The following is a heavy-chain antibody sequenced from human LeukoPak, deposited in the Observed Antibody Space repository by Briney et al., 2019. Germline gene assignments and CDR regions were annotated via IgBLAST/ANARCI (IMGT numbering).Heavy chain of an antibody. Sequence: PSQTLSLTCTVSGGSISSGDYYWSWIRQPPGKGLEWIGYIYYSGSTNYNPSLKSRVTISVDTSKNQFSLKLSSVTAADTAVYYCARGYSYGLVRGGDLFDYWGQGTLVTVSS. J-gene: IGHJ4*02. CDR1: GGSISSGDYY. D-gene: IGHD5-18*01. V-gene: IGHV4-30-4*01. CDR3: ARGYSYGLVRGGDLFDY. CDR2: IYYSGST.